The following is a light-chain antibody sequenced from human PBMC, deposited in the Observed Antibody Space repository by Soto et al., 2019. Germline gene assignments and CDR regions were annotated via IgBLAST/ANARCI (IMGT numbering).Light chain of an antibody. V-gene: IGLV1-40*01. Sequence: QAVVTQPPSVSGAPGQRVTISCTGSSSNIGAGYDVHWYQQLPGTAPKLLIYGNSNRPSGVPDRFSGSKSGTSASLAITGLQAEDDADYYCQSYDSSLSVVFGGGTKLTVL. CDR3: QSYDSSLSVV. J-gene: IGLJ2*01. CDR1: SSNIGAGYD. CDR2: GNS.